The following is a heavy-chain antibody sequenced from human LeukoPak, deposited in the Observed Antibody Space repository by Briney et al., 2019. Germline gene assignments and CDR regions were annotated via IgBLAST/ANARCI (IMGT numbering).Heavy chain of an antibody. CDR2: ISWNSGSI. CDR1: GFTFDDYA. V-gene: IGHV3-9*01. J-gene: IGHJ6*02. CDR3: AKEDYYYGMDV. Sequence: GRSLRLSCAASGFTFDDYAMHWARQAPGKGLEWVSGISWNSGSIGYADSVKGRFTISRDNAKNSLYLQMNSLRAEDTALYYCAKEDYYYGMDVWGQGTTVTVSS.